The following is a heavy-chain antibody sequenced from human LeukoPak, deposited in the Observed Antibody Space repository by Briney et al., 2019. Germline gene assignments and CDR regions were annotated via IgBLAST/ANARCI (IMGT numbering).Heavy chain of an antibody. CDR3: ATPYCSGGSCYEGAYYYYMDV. D-gene: IGHD2-15*01. CDR2: IYYSGST. V-gene: IGHV4-59*05. J-gene: IGHJ6*03. Sequence: KSSETLSLTCAVYGGSLSYYYWSWIRQPPGKGLEWIGSIYYSGSTYYNPSLKSRVTISVDTSKNQFSLKLSSVTAADTAVYYCATPYCSGGSCYEGAYYYYMDVWGKGTTVTVSS. CDR1: GGSLSYYY.